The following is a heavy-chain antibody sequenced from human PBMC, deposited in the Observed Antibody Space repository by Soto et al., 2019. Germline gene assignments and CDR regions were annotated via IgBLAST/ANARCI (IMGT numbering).Heavy chain of an antibody. J-gene: IGHJ5*02. CDR1: GGTFSSYA. CDR2: IIPIFGTA. V-gene: IGHV1-69*13. Sequence: SVKVSCKASGGTFSSYAISWVRQAPGQGLEWMGGIIPIFGTANYAQKFQGRVTITADESTSTAYMELSSLRSEDTAVYYCARGQWFAGGEVNWLDPRGQRTLVTFSS. D-gene: IGHD3-22*01. CDR3: ARGQWFAGGEVNWLDP.